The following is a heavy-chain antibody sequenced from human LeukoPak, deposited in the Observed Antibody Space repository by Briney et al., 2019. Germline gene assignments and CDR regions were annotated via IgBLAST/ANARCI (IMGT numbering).Heavy chain of an antibody. D-gene: IGHD1-26*01. CDR2: ITPSGGST. CDR3: ARDNSVGDYAWWFDP. Sequence: GASMKVSCKASGYTFTNYYMHWVRQAPGQGLEWLGLITPSGGSTWYAQKFQGRVTMTRDMSTSTDYMELSSLRSEDTAVYYCARDNSVGDYAWWFDPWGQGTLVTVSS. V-gene: IGHV1-46*01. J-gene: IGHJ5*02. CDR1: GYTFTNYY.